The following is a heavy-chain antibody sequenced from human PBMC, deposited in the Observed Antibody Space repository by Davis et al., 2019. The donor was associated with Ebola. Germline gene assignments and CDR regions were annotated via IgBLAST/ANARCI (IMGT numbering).Heavy chain of an antibody. J-gene: IGHJ6*03. V-gene: IGHV4-59*11. D-gene: IGHD1-26*01. CDR3: AALFSGSYLAYVDV. CDR1: GGSIGSHH. CDR2: IYSSGNT. Sequence: PSETLSLTCTVSGGSIGSHHWSWIRQPPGKGLEWIGYIYSSGNTNYNPSLNSRVSISKDTSKNQFSLKLSSVSAAGTAVYYCAALFSGSYLAYVDVWGKGTTVTVS.